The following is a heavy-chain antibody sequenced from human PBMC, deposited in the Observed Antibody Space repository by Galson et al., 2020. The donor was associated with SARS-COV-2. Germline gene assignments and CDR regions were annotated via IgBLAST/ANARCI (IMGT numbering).Heavy chain of an antibody. Sequence: GESLKISCAASGFSFSSYSMNWVRQAPGKGLEWVSSIDRSGSYVYYADSVKGRFTMSRDNAKNSLYLHMNSLRAEDTAVFYCAREGVIDYHGTFDIWGQGTMVTVSS. D-gene: IGHD3-10*01. CDR2: IDRSGSYV. V-gene: IGHV3-21*01. J-gene: IGHJ3*02. CDR1: GFSFSSYS. CDR3: AREGVIDYHGTFDI.